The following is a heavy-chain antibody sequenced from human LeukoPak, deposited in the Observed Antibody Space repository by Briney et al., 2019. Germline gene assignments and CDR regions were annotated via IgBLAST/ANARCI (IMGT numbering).Heavy chain of an antibody. CDR2: IYYSGST. J-gene: IGHJ3*02. Sequence: SETLSLTCTVSGGSISSYYWSWIRQPPGKGLEWIGYIYYSGSTNYNPSLKSRVTISVDTSKNQFSLKLSSVIAADTAVYYCARANYYDSSGYSRGAFDIWGQGTMVTVSS. CDR1: GGSISSYY. D-gene: IGHD3-22*01. CDR3: ARANYYDSSGYSRGAFDI. V-gene: IGHV4-59*08.